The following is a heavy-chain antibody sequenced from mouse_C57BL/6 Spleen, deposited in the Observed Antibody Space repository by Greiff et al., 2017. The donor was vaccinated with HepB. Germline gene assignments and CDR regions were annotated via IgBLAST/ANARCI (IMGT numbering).Heavy chain of an antibody. Sequence: QVQLKQSGAELARPGASVKMSCKASGYTFTSYTMHWVKQRPGQGLEWIGYINPSSGYTKYNQKFKDKATLTADKSSSTAYMQLSSLTSEDSAVYYCARTTVVAHYAMDYWGQGTSVTVSS. CDR1: GYTFTSYT. CDR2: INPSSGYT. V-gene: IGHV1-4*01. J-gene: IGHJ4*01. D-gene: IGHD1-1*01. CDR3: ARTTVVAHYAMDY.